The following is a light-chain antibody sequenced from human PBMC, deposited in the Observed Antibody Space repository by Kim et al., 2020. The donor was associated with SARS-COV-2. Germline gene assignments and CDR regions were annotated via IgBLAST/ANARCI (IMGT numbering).Light chain of an antibody. Sequence: EIVMTQSPATLSVSPGERATLSCRASQSVSSSLAWYQQKPGQAPRLLIYGASTRATGVPVRFSGSVSGTEFTLTISSLQSEDFAVYFCQQYSDWRAFGQGTKLEI. CDR1: QSVSSS. V-gene: IGKV3-15*01. CDR2: GAS. CDR3: QQYSDWRA. J-gene: IGKJ2*01.